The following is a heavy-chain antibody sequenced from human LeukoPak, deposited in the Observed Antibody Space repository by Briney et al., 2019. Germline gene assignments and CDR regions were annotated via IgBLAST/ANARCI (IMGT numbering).Heavy chain of an antibody. CDR1: GASISSYY. Sequence: KPSETLSLTCTVSGASISSYYWSWIRQPPGKGLEWIGYIYYSGSTNYNPSLKSRVTISVDTSKNQFSLKLSSVTAADTAVYYCARASGDRNLDYWGQGTLVTVSS. J-gene: IGHJ4*02. CDR3: ARASGDRNLDY. V-gene: IGHV4-59*01. D-gene: IGHD1-26*01. CDR2: IYYSGST.